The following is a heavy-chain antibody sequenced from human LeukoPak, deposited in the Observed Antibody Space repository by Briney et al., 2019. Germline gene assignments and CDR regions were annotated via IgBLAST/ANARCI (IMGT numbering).Heavy chain of an antibody. J-gene: IGHJ4*02. CDR1: GGSFSGYY. Sequence: TSETLSLTCAVYGGSFSGYYWSWIRQPPGKGLEWIGEINHSGSTNYNPSLKSRVTISVDTSKNQFSLKLSSVTAADTAVYYCARGRRIAVAGTFDYWGQGILVTVSS. V-gene: IGHV4-34*01. CDR3: ARGRRIAVAGTFDY. CDR2: INHSGST. D-gene: IGHD6-19*01.